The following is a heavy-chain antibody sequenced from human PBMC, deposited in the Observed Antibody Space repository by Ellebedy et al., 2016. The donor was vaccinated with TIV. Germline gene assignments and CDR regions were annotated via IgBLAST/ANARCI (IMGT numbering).Heavy chain of an antibody. J-gene: IGHJ3*01. Sequence: LSLTCAASGFTFATYAMAWVRQTPGKGLEWVSGIYGSGGGISYADSVKGRFTISRDNSKNTLYLQMNSLRAEDTAIYYCAKDQVGGDGRWVFDVWGQGTMLTVSS. CDR1: GFTFATYA. CDR3: AKDQVGGDGRWVFDV. D-gene: IGHD3-16*01. CDR2: IYGSGGGI. V-gene: IGHV3-23*01.